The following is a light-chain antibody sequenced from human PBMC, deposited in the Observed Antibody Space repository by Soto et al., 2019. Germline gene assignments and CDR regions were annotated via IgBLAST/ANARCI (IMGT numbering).Light chain of an antibody. J-gene: IGKJ5*01. CDR2: GAS. CDR3: QQYGSSPQT. CDR1: QSVRSNC. Sequence: EIVLTQSPGTLSMSPGESATLSCRASQSVRSNCLAWYQQKPGQAPRLLIYGASNRATGIPDRFSGSGSGTDFTLTISRLETEDFAVYYCQQYGSSPQTVGQGTRLDIE. V-gene: IGKV3-20*01.